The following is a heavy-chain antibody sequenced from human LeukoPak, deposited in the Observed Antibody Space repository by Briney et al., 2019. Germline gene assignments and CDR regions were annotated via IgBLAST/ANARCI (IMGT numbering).Heavy chain of an antibody. Sequence: GVSLKISCKGSGYNFTSYWIGWVRQMPGKGLEWMGIIHRGDSDPRYSPSFQGQVTLSADKSISTAYLQWSSLKASDTAMYYCPRRGVGATRYFDYWGQGTLVTVSS. V-gene: IGHV5-51*01. J-gene: IGHJ4*02. CDR2: IHRGDSDP. D-gene: IGHD1-26*01. CDR1: GYNFTSYW. CDR3: PRRGVGATRYFDY.